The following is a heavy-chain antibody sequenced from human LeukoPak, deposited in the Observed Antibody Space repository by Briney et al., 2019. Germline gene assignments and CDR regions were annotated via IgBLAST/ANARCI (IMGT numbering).Heavy chain of an antibody. CDR3: ARPQVAAAGTTAFDI. CDR2: IYPGDSDA. J-gene: IGHJ3*02. Sequence: GLSLKIACKGYGFGFTSYWIGWARQMPGKGLEWMGIIYPGDSDARYSPSSQGQVTISADTSISTAYLQWSSLKASETAMYYCARPQVAAAGTTAFDIWGQGTMVTVSS. V-gene: IGHV5-51*01. D-gene: IGHD6-13*01. CDR1: GFGFTSYW.